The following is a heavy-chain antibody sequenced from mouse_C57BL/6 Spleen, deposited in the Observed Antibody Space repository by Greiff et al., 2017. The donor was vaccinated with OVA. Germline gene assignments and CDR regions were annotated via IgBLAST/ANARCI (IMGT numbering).Heavy chain of an antibody. CDR1: GYTFTSYW. Sequence: VQLQQPGAELVMPGASVKLSCKASGYTFTSYWMHWVKQRPGQGLEWIGEIDPSDSYTNYNQKFKGKSTLTVAKSSSTAYMQLSSLTSEDSAVYYCARDYYGSRGYFDVWGTGTTVTVSS. CDR3: ARDYYGSRGYFDV. V-gene: IGHV1-69*01. D-gene: IGHD1-1*01. CDR2: IDPSDSYT. J-gene: IGHJ1*03.